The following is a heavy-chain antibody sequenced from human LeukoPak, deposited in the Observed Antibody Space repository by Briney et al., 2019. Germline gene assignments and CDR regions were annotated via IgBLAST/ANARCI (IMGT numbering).Heavy chain of an antibody. CDR3: ARGQGARGAVAHDY. D-gene: IGHD6-19*01. V-gene: IGHV1-8*01. J-gene: IGHJ4*02. CDR1: GYTFTSYD. CDR2: MNPNSGNT. Sequence: ASVKVSCKASGYTFTSYDINWVRQATGQGLEWMGWMNPNSGNTGYAQKFQGRVTMTRNTSISTAYMELSSLRSEDTAVYYCARGQGARGAVAHDYWGQGTPVTVSS.